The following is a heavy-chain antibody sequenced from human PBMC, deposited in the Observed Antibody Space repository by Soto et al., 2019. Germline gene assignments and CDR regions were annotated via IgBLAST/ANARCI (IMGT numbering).Heavy chain of an antibody. V-gene: IGHV3-74*03. D-gene: IGHD3-3*01. J-gene: IGHJ4*02. CDR1: GFTFTAYW. CDR3: GRNVIFLRGATYAY. CDR2: FKSDGSGT. Sequence: GVSLRLSCAATGFTFTAYWGHWVRQAPGKGLEWVARFKSDGSGTTYTDSVKGRFSISRDNAKNTVYLQMDNLRVEDTAVYYCGRNVIFLRGATYAYWGQGTPVTASS.